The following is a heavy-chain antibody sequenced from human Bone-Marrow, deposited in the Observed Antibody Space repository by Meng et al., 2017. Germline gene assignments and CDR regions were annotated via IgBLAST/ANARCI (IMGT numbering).Heavy chain of an antibody. CDR1: GFTFSSYA. J-gene: IGHJ4*02. Sequence: GQVGESGGGVVQPGVSLRLSCAASGFTFSSYAMHWGRQAPGKGLEWVAVISHDANYKYYTDSVKGRFTISRDNSNNILYLQMNSLRIEDTTVYYCARESTGRLDYWGQGTLVTVPS. V-gene: IGHV3-30*04. CDR2: ISHDANYK. D-gene: IGHD4-17*01. CDR3: ARESTGRLDY.